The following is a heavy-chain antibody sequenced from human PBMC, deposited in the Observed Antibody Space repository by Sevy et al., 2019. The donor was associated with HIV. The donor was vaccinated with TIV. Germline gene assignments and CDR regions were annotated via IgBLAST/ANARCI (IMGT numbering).Heavy chain of an antibody. CDR1: GFTFSSYW. CDR2: INSVGTTP. D-gene: IGHD2-21*01. V-gene: IGHV3-74*01. Sequence: GGSLRLSCAASGFTFSSYWMHWVRQAPGKGLVWVSRINSVGTTPIYADSVQGRFTITRDKAKNTLYLKMNELRAEDTAVYYCASLEGLHNGFDPWGQGTLVTVSS. CDR3: ASLEGLHNGFDP. J-gene: IGHJ5*02.